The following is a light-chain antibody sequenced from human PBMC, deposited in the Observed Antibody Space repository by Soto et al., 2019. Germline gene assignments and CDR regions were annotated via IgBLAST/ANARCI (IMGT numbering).Light chain of an antibody. J-gene: IGKJ5*01. V-gene: IGKV4-1*01. CDR1: QNVLYDSNNKNY. CDR2: WAS. CDR3: QQYFSSPIT. Sequence: DIVMTQSPDSLAVSLGERATINCKSSQNVLYDSNNKNYLAWYQQKPGQPPKLLIYWASTRESGVPDRFSGSGSVTDFTLTISSLQAEDVAVYYCQQYFSSPITFGQGTRLEI.